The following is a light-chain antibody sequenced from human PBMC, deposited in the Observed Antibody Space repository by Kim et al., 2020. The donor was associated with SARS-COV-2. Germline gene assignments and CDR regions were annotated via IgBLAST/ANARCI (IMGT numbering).Light chain of an antibody. J-gene: IGKJ4*01. CDR3: KQRSNWPLT. V-gene: IGKV3-11*01. CDR2: DAS. Sequence: EIVLTQSPATLSLSPGERATLSCRASQSVRRSFAWYQQKPGQAPRLLIYDASKRATGIPARFSGSGSGTDFTLTISSLEPEDFAVYYCKQRSNWPLTFGGGTKVDIK. CDR1: QSVRRS.